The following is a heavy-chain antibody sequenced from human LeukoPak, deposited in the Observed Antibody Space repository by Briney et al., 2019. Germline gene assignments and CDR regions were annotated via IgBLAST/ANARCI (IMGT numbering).Heavy chain of an antibody. CDR2: INHSGST. CDR1: GGSFSGYY. D-gene: IGHD3-10*01. V-gene: IGHV4-34*01. J-gene: IGHJ6*03. CDR3: ARGRGNRPPSYGSGSYYNFYYYYYMDV. Sequence: SETLSLTCAVYGGSFSGYYWSWIRQPPGKGLEWIGEINHSGSTNYNPSLKSRVTISVDTSKNQFSLKMSSVTAADTAVYYCARGRGNRPPSYGSGSYYNFYYYYYMDVWGKGTTVTVSS.